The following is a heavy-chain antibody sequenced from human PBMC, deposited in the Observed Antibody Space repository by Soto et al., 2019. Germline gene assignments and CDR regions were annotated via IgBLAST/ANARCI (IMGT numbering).Heavy chain of an antibody. Sequence: GGSLRLSCSASGFTFSSYAMRWVRQAPGKGLEYVSAISSNGGSTYYADSVKGRFTISRDNSKNTLYLQMSSLRAEDTAVYYCAKDRSPGATTWNVYWGQGTLVTVSS. D-gene: IGHD1-26*01. CDR1: GFTFSSYA. J-gene: IGHJ4*02. CDR2: ISSNGGST. CDR3: AKDRSPGATTWNVY. V-gene: IGHV3-64D*06.